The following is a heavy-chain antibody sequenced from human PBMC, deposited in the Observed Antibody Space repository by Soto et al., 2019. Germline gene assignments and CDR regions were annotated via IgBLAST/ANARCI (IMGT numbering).Heavy chain of an antibody. CDR3: AKEGTSGLYYFDY. J-gene: IGHJ4*02. CDR1: GFPFSSYG. CDR2: ISGSGDTS. Sequence: GGSLRLSGARSGFPFSSYGIRWVRQAQGKGLEWVSIISGSGDTSYYAASVKGRFTISRDNSRNTLYLQLNSLRAEDSAKYYCAKEGTSGLYYFDYWGPGTLVTLSS. D-gene: IGHD6-19*01. V-gene: IGHV3-23*01.